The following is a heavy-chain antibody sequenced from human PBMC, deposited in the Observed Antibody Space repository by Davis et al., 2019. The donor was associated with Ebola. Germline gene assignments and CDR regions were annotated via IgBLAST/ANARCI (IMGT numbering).Heavy chain of an antibody. J-gene: IGHJ3*02. D-gene: IGHD3-10*01. CDR3: ARMTGITMVRGVLDAFDI. CDR2: IDWDDDK. Sequence: SGPTLVKPTQTLTLTCTFSGFSLSTSGMCVSWIRQPPGKALEWLALIDWDDDKYYSTSLKTRLTISKDTSKNQVVLTMTNMDPVDTATYYCARMTGITMVRGVLDAFDIWGQGTMVTVSS. V-gene: IGHV2-70*01. CDR1: GFSLSTSGMC.